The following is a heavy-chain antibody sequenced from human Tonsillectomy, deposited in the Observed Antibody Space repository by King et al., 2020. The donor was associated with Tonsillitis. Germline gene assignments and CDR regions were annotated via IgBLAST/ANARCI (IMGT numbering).Heavy chain of an antibody. D-gene: IGHD3-22*01. V-gene: IGHV3-21*01. CDR3: ARGYYYDSSGYGY. Sequence: QLVQSGGGLVKPGGSLRLSCAASGFTFSSYTMNWVRQAPGKGLEWVSSISSSSSYIYYADSVKGRFTIFRDNAKNSLYLQMNSLRAEDTAVYYCARGYYYDSSGYGYWGQGTLVTVSS. CDR1: GFTFSSYT. J-gene: IGHJ4*02. CDR2: ISSSSSYI.